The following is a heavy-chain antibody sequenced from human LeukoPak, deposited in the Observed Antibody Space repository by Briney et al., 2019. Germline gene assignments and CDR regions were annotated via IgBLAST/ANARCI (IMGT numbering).Heavy chain of an antibody. Sequence: LAGGSLRLSCAASGFTFSSYAMHWVRQAPGKGLEWAAVISYGGSNKFYADSVKGRFTISRDNSKNTLFLQMNSLRAEDTAVYYCARDRSQRAYSYGPDGEWGQGTLVTVSS. CDR3: ARDRSQRAYSYGPDGE. J-gene: IGHJ4*02. CDR1: GFTFSSYA. V-gene: IGHV3-30*01. D-gene: IGHD5-18*01. CDR2: ISYGGSNK.